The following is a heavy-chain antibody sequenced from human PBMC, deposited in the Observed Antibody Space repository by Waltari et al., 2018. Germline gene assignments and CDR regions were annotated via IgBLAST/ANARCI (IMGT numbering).Heavy chain of an antibody. CDR1: GGSISSSSYY. CDR3: AREGYDILTGYYMPPFPFDY. CDR2: IYYIGST. D-gene: IGHD3-9*01. V-gene: IGHV4-39*07. Sequence: QLQLQESGPGLVKPSETLSLTCTVSGGSISSSSYYWGWIRQPPGKGLEWIGSIYYIGSTYYNPSLKSRVTISVDTSKNQFSLKLSSVTAADTAVYYCAREGYDILTGYYMPPFPFDYWGQGTLVTVSS. J-gene: IGHJ4*02.